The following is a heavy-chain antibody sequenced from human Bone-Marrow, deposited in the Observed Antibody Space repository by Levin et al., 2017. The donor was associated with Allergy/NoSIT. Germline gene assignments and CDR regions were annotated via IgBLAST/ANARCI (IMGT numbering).Heavy chain of an antibody. Sequence: GGSLRLSCATSGFTFTTYAIHWVRPAPGKGLEWVSVIWYDGSNEYYAASVSGRFTISRDNSKNTLYLQLNSLRDEDTAFYYCARDSVQVVEPAPDDNHQPSLLMDVWGQGTTVIVSS. CDR2: IWYDGSNE. J-gene: IGHJ6*02. V-gene: IGHV3-33*01. CDR3: ARDSVQVVEPAPDDNHQPSLLMDV. CDR1: GFTFTTYA. D-gene: IGHD3-22*01.